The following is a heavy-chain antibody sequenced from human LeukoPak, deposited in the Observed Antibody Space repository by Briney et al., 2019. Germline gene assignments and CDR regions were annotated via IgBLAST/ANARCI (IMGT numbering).Heavy chain of an antibody. Sequence: GASVKVSCKASGYTFTSYDINWVRQATGQGLEWMGWMNPNSGNTGYAQKFQGRVTMTRNTSISTAYMELSSLRSEDTAVYYCARGAAPVRGVIPRRHYYYYYYMDVWGKGTTVTVSS. V-gene: IGHV1-8*01. CDR2: MNPNSGNT. J-gene: IGHJ6*03. CDR1: GYTFTSYD. CDR3: ARGAAPVRGVIPRRHYYYYYYMDV. D-gene: IGHD3-10*01.